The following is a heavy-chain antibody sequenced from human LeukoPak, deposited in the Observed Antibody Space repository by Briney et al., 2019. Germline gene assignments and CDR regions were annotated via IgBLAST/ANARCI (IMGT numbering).Heavy chain of an antibody. D-gene: IGHD3-9*01. CDR1: GGSFSGYY. V-gene: IGHV4-34*01. CDR3: ARTAYDILTGYPYWYFDL. J-gene: IGHJ2*01. Sequence: SETLSLICAVYGGSFSGYYWIRIRQPPGKGLEWIGEINHSGSTNYNPSLKIRVTISVDTSKNQFSLKLSSVTAADMAVYYWARTAYDILTGYPYWYFDLWGRGTLVTVSS. CDR2: INHSGST.